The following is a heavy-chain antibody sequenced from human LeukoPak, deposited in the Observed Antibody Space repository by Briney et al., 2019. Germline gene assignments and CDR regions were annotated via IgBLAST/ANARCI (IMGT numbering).Heavy chain of an antibody. Sequence: SETLSLTCAVYGGSFSGYYWSWIRQPPGKGLEWIGEINHSGSTNYNPSLKSRVTISVDTSKNQFSLKLSSVTAADTAVYYCARAPRRRVITGTTTNWFDPWGQGTLVTVSS. J-gene: IGHJ5*02. CDR2: INHSGST. CDR3: ARAPRRRVITGTTTNWFDP. CDR1: GGSFSGYY. D-gene: IGHD1-20*01. V-gene: IGHV4-34*01.